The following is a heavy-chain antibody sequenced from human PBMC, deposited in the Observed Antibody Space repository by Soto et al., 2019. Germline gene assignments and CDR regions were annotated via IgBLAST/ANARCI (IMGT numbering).Heavy chain of an antibody. CDR2: IDSDGSRT. Sequence: EVQLVESGGGLVQPGGSLRLSCAASGLTFSSHWMHWVRQAPGKGLVWVSRIDSDGSRTNYADSVKGRFTISRDNAKNTVYLHMNSLRVEETAVYYCARGVRGAYGLDIWGQGTMVTVSS. V-gene: IGHV3-74*01. CDR3: ARGVRGAYGLDI. J-gene: IGHJ3*02. D-gene: IGHD2-21*01. CDR1: GLTFSSHW.